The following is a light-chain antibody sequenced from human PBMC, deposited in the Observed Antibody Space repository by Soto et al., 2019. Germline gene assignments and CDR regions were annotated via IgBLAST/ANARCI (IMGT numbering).Light chain of an antibody. J-gene: IGLJ1*01. V-gene: IGLV2-8*01. CDR1: SSDVGGYNF. CDR2: EVT. Sequence: QSALTQPPSASGSPGQSVTISCTGTSSDVGGYNFVSWYQQHPGKVPKLIIYEVTKRPSGVPDRFSGSKSGNTASLTVSGVQAEDEADYYCSSYGGSNNRYVFGTGTKLTVL. CDR3: SSYGGSNNRYV.